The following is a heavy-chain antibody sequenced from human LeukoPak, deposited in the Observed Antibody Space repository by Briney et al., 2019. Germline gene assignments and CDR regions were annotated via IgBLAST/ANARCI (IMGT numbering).Heavy chain of an antibody. Sequence: TSETLSLTCAVYGGSFSGYYWSWIRQPPGKGLEWVGEINHSGSTNYNPSLKSRVTISVDTSKNQFSLKLSSVTAADTAVYYCARGLYYYDSSGYGSRTLNFDYWGQGTLVTVSS. D-gene: IGHD3-22*01. J-gene: IGHJ4*02. V-gene: IGHV4-34*01. CDR3: ARGLYYYDSSGYGSRTLNFDY. CDR2: INHSGST. CDR1: GGSFSGYY.